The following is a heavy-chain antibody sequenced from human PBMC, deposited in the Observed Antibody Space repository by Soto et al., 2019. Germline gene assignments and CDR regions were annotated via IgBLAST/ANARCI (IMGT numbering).Heavy chain of an antibody. CDR1: GGTFSSYA. Sequence: SVKVSCKASGGTFSSYAISWVRQAPGQGLEWMGGIIPIFGTANYAQKFQGRVTITADESTSTAYMELSSLRSEDTAVYYCARAMVRGVGGAFDIWGQGTMVTVSS. V-gene: IGHV1-69*13. CDR3: ARAMVRGVGGAFDI. D-gene: IGHD3-10*01. J-gene: IGHJ3*02. CDR2: IIPIFGTA.